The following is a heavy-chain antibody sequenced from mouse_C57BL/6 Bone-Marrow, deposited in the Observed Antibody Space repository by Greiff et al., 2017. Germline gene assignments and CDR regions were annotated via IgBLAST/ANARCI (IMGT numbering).Heavy chain of an antibody. CDR2: ISNLAYSI. CDR1: GFTFSDYG. D-gene: IGHD1-1*01. V-gene: IGHV5-15*01. Sequence: EVQLVESGGGLVQPGGSLKLSCAASGFTFSDYGMAWVRQAPRKGPVWVAFISNLAYSIYYADTVTGRFTISRENAKNTLSLEMSSRMSEDTAMYYCARLGYYYGHYAMDYWGQGTSVTVAS. CDR3: ARLGYYYGHYAMDY. J-gene: IGHJ4*01.